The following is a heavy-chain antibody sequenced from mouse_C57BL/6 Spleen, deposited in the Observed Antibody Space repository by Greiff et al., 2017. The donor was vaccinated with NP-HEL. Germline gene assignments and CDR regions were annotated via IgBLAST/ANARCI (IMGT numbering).Heavy chain of an antibody. CDR1: GFTFSSYA. CDR3: ARDYYGSSLYYYAMDY. CDR2: ISDGGSYT. Sequence: DVKLQESGGGLVKPGGSLKLSCAASGFTFSSYAMSWVRQTPEKRLEWVATISDGGSYTYYPDNVKGRFTISRDNAKNNLYLQMSHLKSEDTAMYYCARDYYGSSLYYYAMDYWGQGTSVTVSS. D-gene: IGHD1-1*01. V-gene: IGHV5-4*01. J-gene: IGHJ4*01.